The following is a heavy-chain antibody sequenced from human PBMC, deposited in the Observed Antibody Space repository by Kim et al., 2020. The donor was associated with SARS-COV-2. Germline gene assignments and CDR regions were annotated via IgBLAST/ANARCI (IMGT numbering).Heavy chain of an antibody. Sequence: GGSLRLSCAASGFTFSSYAMSWVRQAPGKGLEWVSAISGSGGSTYYADSVKGRFTISRDNSKNTLYLQMNSLRAEDTAVYYCAKLGVNTYYYGSGSLVDYFDSWGQRTLVTVSS. CDR3: AKLGVNTYYYGSGSLVDYFDS. CDR2: ISGSGGST. CDR1: GFTFSSYA. J-gene: IGHJ4*02. V-gene: IGHV3-23*01. D-gene: IGHD3-10*01.